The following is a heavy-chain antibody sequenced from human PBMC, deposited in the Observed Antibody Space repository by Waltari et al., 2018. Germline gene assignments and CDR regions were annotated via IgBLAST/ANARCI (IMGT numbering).Heavy chain of an antibody. CDR1: GFTFDDYT. Sequence: EVQLVESGGVVVQPGGSLRLSCAASGFTFDDYTMHWVRQAPGKGLEWVSLISWDGGSTYYADSVKGRFTISRDNSKNSLYLQMNSLRTEDTAVYYCAKEQAVAGTESDYWGQGTLVTVSS. CDR2: ISWDGGST. D-gene: IGHD6-19*01. CDR3: AKEQAVAGTESDY. V-gene: IGHV3-43*01. J-gene: IGHJ4*02.